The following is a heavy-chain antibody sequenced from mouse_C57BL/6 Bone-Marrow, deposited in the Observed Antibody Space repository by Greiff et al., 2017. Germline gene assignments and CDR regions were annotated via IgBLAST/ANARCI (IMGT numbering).Heavy chain of an antibody. D-gene: IGHD3-2*02. CDR1: GYTFTDYE. CDR2: IDPETGGT. Sequence: VKVVESGAELVRPGASVTLSCKASGYTFTDYEMHWVKQTPVHGLEWIGAIDPETGGTAYNQKFKGKAILTAEKSSSTAYMELRSLTSEDSAVYYCTRRRQLRLRDYAMYYWGQGTSVTVSS. J-gene: IGHJ4*01. V-gene: IGHV1-15*01. CDR3: TRRRQLRLRDYAMYY.